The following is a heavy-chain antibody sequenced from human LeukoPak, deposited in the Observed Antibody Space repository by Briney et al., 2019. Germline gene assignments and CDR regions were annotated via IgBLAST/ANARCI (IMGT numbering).Heavy chain of an antibody. CDR2: ISYDGSNK. CDR3: AKEARDFWSGPAG. CDR1: GFTFSSYA. J-gene: IGHJ4*02. Sequence: PGGSLRLSCAASGFTFSSYAMHWVRQAPGKGLEWVAVISYDGSNKYYADSVKGRFTISRDNSKNTLYLQMNSLRAEDTAVYYCAKEARDFWSGPAGGGQGTLVTVSS. D-gene: IGHD3-3*01. V-gene: IGHV3-30-3*01.